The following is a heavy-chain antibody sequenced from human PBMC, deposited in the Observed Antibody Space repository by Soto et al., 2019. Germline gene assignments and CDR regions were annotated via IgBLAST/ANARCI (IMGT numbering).Heavy chain of an antibody. Sequence: TLSLTCSVSGGSISTVGHYWTWIRQPPGKGLEWIGSIYHTGSTYYSKSLRSRLTMSVDTSKSQFSLWLSSVTAADTAVYYCARATGTLRSRNCDYWGQGSLVTVSS. CDR3: ARATGTLRSRNCDY. V-gene: IGHV4-31*03. J-gene: IGHJ4*02. CDR1: GGSISTVGHY. D-gene: IGHD1-1*01. CDR2: IYHTGST.